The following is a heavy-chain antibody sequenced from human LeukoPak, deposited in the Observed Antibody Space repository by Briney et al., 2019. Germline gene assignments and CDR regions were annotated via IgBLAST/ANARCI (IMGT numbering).Heavy chain of an antibody. CDR3: ARESAGGPDY. V-gene: IGHV3-7*05. CDR1: GFTLSSHW. CDR2: IKQDGSEQ. Sequence: PGGSLRLSCAASGFTLSSHWMSWVRQAPGKGLEWVANIKQDGSEQYYADSVRGRFTISRDNAKNSLYLQMNGLTAEDTAIYYCARESAGGPDYWGQGTLVTVSS. D-gene: IGHD6-19*01. J-gene: IGHJ4*02.